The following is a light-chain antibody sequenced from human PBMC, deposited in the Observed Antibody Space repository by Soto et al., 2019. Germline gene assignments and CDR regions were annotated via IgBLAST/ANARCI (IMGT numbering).Light chain of an antibody. CDR1: QSVSSY. Sequence: EMVLTQSLVTLSVSPGERATLSCRASQSVSSYLAWYQHKPGQAPRLLISDASNRATGIPARFSGSGSETDFTLTISSLEPEDSAVYYCQQRSNWPSLTFGGGTKVDI. CDR2: DAS. CDR3: QQRSNWPSLT. J-gene: IGKJ4*01. V-gene: IGKV3-11*01.